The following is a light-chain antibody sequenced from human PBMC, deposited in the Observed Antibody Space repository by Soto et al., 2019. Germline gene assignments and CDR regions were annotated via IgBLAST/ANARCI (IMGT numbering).Light chain of an antibody. Sequence: DIQMTQSPSTLSASVGDRVIIVCRASQSIGSWLAWYQQKPGKAPKLLIYKASSLESGVPSRFSGSGSWTEFTLTIRSLQPDDVATYYCQQYNTYLWTFGQGTKVEIK. CDR1: QSIGSW. V-gene: IGKV1-5*03. CDR2: KAS. J-gene: IGKJ1*01. CDR3: QQYNTYLWT.